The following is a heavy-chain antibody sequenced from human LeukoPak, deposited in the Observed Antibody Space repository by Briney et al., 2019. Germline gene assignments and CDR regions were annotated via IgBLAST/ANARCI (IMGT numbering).Heavy chain of an antibody. V-gene: IGHV1-8*01. CDR2: MNPNSGNT. Sequence: ASVKVSCKASGFTFTSYDINWVRQAPGQGLEWMGWMNPNSGNTRYAQKVQGRITMTRDTSISTAYMELSSLRSEDTAVYYCARGPTLVRGVIMPDSVGGMDVWGQGTTVTVSS. CDR3: ARGPTLVRGVIMPDSVGGMDV. J-gene: IGHJ6*02. CDR1: GFTFTSYD. D-gene: IGHD3-10*01.